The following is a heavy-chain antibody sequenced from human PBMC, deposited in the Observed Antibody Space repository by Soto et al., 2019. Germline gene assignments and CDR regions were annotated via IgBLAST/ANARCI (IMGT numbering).Heavy chain of an antibody. Sequence: QVQLQESGPGLVKPSETLSLTCTVSGGSISSYYWSWIRQPPGKGLEWIGYIYYSGSTNYNPSLXSXAXIXXATSKNQFSLKLSSVTAADTAVYYCARRWGTTFDFWGQGTLVTVSP. V-gene: IGHV4-59*08. CDR1: GGSISSYY. J-gene: IGHJ4*02. D-gene: IGHD3-16*01. CDR3: ARRWGTTFDF. CDR2: IYYSGST.